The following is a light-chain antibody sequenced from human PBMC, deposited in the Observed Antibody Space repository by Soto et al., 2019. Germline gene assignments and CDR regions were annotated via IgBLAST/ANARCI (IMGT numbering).Light chain of an antibody. V-gene: IGKV3-11*01. CDR2: DAS. Sequence: MVLTQVPATLSLTPGERATLSCRASQSVSSNLAWYQQNPGQAPRLLIFDASNRATGIPARFSGSGSGTDFILTISSLEPEDFAVYYCQQHSNWPLTFGGGTKV. CDR1: QSVSSN. J-gene: IGKJ4*01. CDR3: QQHSNWPLT.